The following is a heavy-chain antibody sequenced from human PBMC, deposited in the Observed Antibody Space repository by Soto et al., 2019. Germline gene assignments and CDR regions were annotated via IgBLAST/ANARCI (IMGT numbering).Heavy chain of an antibody. CDR1: GFTFSSYA. J-gene: IGHJ4*02. V-gene: IGHV3-23*01. CDR3: AKGPSSLYYDILTGYHLGY. CDR2: ISGSGGST. Sequence: PGWSLRLSCAASGFTFSSYAMSWVRQAPGKGLEWVSAISGSGGSTYYADSVKGRFTISRDNSKNTLYLQMNSLRAEDTAVYYCAKGPSSLYYDILTGYHLGYWGQGTLVTVSS. D-gene: IGHD3-9*01.